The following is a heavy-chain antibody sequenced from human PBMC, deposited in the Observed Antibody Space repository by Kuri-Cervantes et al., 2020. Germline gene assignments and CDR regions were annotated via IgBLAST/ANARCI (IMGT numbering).Heavy chain of an antibody. CDR3: ARGLTGNSRSRVFDY. CDR1: GDSVSGDGYY. J-gene: IGHJ4*02. D-gene: IGHD4-23*01. V-gene: IGHV4-61*08. Sequence: SETLSLTCTVSGDSVSGDGYYWTWNRQPPGKGLEWIGYIYDSGTTDYNPSLESRVTISVDSSKNQFSLKVSSVTAADTAVFYCARGLTGNSRSRVFDYWGQGTLVTVSS. CDR2: IYDSGTT.